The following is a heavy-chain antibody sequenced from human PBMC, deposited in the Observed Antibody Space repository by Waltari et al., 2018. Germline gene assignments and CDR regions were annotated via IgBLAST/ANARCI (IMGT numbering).Heavy chain of an antibody. CDR1: GYTFPSYD. CDR3: ARGPYYDYVWGRGFDP. V-gene: IGHV1-8*02. Sequence: QVQLVQSGAEVKKPGASVKVSCKASGYTFPSYDLNWVRQATGQGLEWMGWMNPNSGNTGYAQKFQGRVTMTRNTSISTAYMELSSLRSEDTAVYYCARGPYYDYVWGRGFDPWGQGTLVTVSS. J-gene: IGHJ5*02. CDR2: MNPNSGNT. D-gene: IGHD3-16*01.